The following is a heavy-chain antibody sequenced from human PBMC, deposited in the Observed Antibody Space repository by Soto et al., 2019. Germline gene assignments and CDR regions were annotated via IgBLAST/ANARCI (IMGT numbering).Heavy chain of an antibody. CDR1: GGTFSSYA. J-gene: IGHJ3*02. D-gene: IGHD3-9*01. CDR2: IIPIFGTA. Sequence: QVQLVQSGAEVKKPGSSVKVSCKASGGTFSSYAISWVRQAPGQGLEWMGGIIPIFGTANYAQKFQGRVTITADESKSTAYMELSSLRSEDTAVYYCARDPRSNYDILTADDAFDIWGQGTMVTVSS. V-gene: IGHV1-69*01. CDR3: ARDPRSNYDILTADDAFDI.